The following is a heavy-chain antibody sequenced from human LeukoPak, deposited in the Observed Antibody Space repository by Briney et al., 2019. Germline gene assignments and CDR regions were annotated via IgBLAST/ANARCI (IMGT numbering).Heavy chain of an antibody. CDR3: ARLLYYYDSSGYFFDAFDI. CDR1: GGSISSSSYY. Sequence: SETLSLTCTVSGGSISSSSYYWGWIRQPPGKGLEWIGSIYYSGSTYYNPPLKSRVTISVDTSKNQFSLKLSSVTAADTAVYYCARLLYYYDSSGYFFDAFDIWGQGTMVTVSS. CDR2: IYYSGST. J-gene: IGHJ3*02. V-gene: IGHV4-39*01. D-gene: IGHD3-22*01.